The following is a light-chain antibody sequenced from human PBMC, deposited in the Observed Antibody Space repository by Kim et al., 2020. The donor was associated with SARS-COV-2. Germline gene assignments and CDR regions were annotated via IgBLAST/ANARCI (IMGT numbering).Light chain of an antibody. J-gene: IGKJ1*01. CDR3: QQYESYWT. CDR2: KAS. CDR1: QSISSW. V-gene: IGKV1-5*03. Sequence: SASVGDRVTITCRASQSISSWLAWYQQKPGKAHNLLIYKASNLQSGVPSRFSGSGSGTEFTLTISSLQPDDFATYYCQQYESYWTFGQGTKVEIK.